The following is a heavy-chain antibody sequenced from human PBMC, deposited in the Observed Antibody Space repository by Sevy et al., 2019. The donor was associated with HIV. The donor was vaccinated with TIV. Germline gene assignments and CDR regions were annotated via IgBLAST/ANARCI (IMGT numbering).Heavy chain of an antibody. J-gene: IGHJ5*02. CDR1: GGSFSGYY. V-gene: IGHV4-34*01. D-gene: IGHD2-2*01. CDR3: ARGEDYCSSTSCYANWFDP. Sequence: SETLSLTCAVYGGSFSGYYWSWIRQPPGKGLEWIGEINHSGSTNYNPSLKSRVTISVATSKNQFSLKLSSVTAADTAVYYCARGEDYCSSTSCYANWFDPWGLGTLVTVSS. CDR2: INHSGST.